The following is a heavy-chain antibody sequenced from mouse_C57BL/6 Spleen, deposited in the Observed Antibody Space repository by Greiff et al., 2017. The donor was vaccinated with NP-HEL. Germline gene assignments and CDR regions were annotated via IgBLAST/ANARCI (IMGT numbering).Heavy chain of an antibody. Sequence: QVQLQQPGTELVKPGASVKPSCKASGYTFTSYWMHWVKQRPGQGLEWIGNINPSNGGTNYNEKFKSKATLTVDKSSSTAYMQLSSLTSEDSAVYYCARCLLYGYDGYYYAMDYWGQGTSVTVSS. CDR3: ARCLLYGYDGYYYAMDY. J-gene: IGHJ4*01. D-gene: IGHD2-2*01. CDR1: GYTFTSYW. V-gene: IGHV1-53*01. CDR2: INPSNGGT.